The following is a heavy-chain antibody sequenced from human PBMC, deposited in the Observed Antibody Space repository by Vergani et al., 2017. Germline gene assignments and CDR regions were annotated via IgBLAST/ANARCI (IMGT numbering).Heavy chain of an antibody. D-gene: IGHD3-22*01. J-gene: IGHJ4*02. CDR1: GFTFDDYA. CDR2: ISWNSGSI. Sequence: EVQLVESGGGLVQPGRSLRLSCAASGFTFDDYAMHWVRQAPGKGLEWVSGISWNSGSIGYADSVKGRFTISRDNAKNSLYLQMNSLRAEDTALYYCAKASGADDSSGYYDYWGQGTLVTVSS. V-gene: IGHV3-9*01. CDR3: AKASGADDSSGYYDY.